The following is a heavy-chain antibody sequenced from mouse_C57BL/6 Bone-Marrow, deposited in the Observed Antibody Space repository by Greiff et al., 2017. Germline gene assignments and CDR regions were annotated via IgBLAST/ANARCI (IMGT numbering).Heavy chain of an antibody. V-gene: IGHV1-81*01. CDR3: ARDLGAMDY. Sequence: VKLQESGAELARPGASVKLSCKASGYTFTSYGISWVKQRTGQGLEWIGEIYPRSGNTYYNEKFKGKATLTADKSSSTAYMELRSLTSEDSAVYFCARDLGAMDYWGQGTSVTVSS. D-gene: IGHD3-3*01. J-gene: IGHJ4*01. CDR2: IYPRSGNT. CDR1: GYTFTSYG.